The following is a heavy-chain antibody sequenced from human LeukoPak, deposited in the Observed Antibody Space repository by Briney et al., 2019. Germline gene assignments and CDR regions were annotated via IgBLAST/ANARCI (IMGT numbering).Heavy chain of an antibody. CDR3: AKDGGWRSKGLPTRNYMDV. CDR2: ISGSGGA. CDR1: GFTLSSYA. V-gene: IGHV3-23*01. D-gene: IGHD2-15*01. J-gene: IGHJ6*03. Sequence: GGSLRLSCAASGFTLSSYAMNWVRQAPGKGLEWVSGISGSGGAYYADSVKGRFSISRDKSKNTVYLQMNSLRVEDTALYYCAKDGGWRSKGLPTRNYMDVWGKGTAVTVSS.